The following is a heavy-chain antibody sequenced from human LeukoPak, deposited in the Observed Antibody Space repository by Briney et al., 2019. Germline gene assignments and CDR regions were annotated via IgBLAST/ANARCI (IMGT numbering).Heavy chain of an antibody. CDR2: ISAYNGNT. D-gene: IGHD4-17*01. Sequence: ASVKVSCKASGYTFTSYGTSWVRQAPGQGLEWMGWISAYNGNTNYAQKLQGRVTMTTDTSTSTAYMELRSLRSDDTAVYYCARDFYGDYRGDYWGQGTLVTVSS. V-gene: IGHV1-18*01. CDR3: ARDFYGDYRGDY. CDR1: GYTFTSYG. J-gene: IGHJ4*02.